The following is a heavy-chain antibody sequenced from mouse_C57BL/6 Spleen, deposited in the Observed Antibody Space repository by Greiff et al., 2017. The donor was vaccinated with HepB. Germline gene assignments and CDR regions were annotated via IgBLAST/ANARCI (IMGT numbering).Heavy chain of an antibody. CDR2: IYPGSGNT. D-gene: IGHD2-2*01. J-gene: IGHJ3*01. Sequence: VQLQQSGPELVKPGASVKISCKASGYSFTSYYIHWVKQRPGQGLEWIGWIYPGSGNTKYNEKFKGKATLTADTSSSTAYMQLSSLTSEDSAVYCCARWGLGYDWFAYWGQGTLVTVSA. CDR3: ARWGLGYDWFAY. CDR1: GYSFTSYY. V-gene: IGHV1-66*01.